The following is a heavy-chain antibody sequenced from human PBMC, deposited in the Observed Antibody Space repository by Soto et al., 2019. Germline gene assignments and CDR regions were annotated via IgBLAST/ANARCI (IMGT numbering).Heavy chain of an antibody. V-gene: IGHV2-5*02. Sequence: QITLKESGPTLVKPTQTLTLTCTVSGSSLSTSGVGVGWIRQPPGKALEWLALIYWDDDKRYRPSLENRLTATKDSYKNQVVHTMTNMLPEDTAPYSCALISSAIPGHWGQGTLVIVSS. CDR2: IYWDDDK. J-gene: IGHJ4*02. CDR3: ALISSAIPGH. D-gene: IGHD6-6*01. CDR1: GSSLSTSGVG.